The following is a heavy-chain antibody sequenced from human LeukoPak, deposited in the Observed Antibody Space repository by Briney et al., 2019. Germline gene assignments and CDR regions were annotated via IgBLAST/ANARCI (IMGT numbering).Heavy chain of an antibody. D-gene: IGHD3-3*01. Sequence: ASVKVSCKASGYTLTGYYMHWVRQAPGQGLEWMGWINPNSGGTNYAQKFQGRVTMTRDTSISTAYMELSRLRSDDTAVYYCARDYDFWSGYDYWGQGTLVTVSS. J-gene: IGHJ4*02. CDR1: GYTLTGYY. V-gene: IGHV1-2*02. CDR2: INPNSGGT. CDR3: ARDYDFWSGYDY.